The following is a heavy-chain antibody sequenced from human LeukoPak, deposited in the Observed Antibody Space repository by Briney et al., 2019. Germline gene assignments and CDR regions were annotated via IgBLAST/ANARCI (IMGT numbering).Heavy chain of an antibody. J-gene: IGHJ5*02. Sequence: PGGSLRLSCAASGFTFSSYWMHWVRQAPGEGLVWVARINSDGTTTSYADSVKGRFTISRDNTKNVLYLQMNSLRAEDTAVYYCARGAYGDLPDWFDPWGQGTLVTVSS. V-gene: IGHV3-74*01. CDR2: INSDGTTT. CDR1: GFTFSSYW. D-gene: IGHD4-17*01. CDR3: ARGAYGDLPDWFDP.